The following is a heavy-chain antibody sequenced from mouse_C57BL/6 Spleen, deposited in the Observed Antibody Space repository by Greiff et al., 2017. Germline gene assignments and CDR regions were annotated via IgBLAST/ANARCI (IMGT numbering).Heavy chain of an antibody. CDR2: ISSGSSTI. J-gene: IGHJ1*03. CDR3: ARGTPWYFDV. V-gene: IGHV5-17*01. D-gene: IGHD3-3*01. Sequence: VQLQQSGGGLVKPGGSLKLSCAASGFTFSDYGMHWVRQAPEKGLEWVAYISSGSSTIYYADTVKGRFTISRDNAKNTLFLQMTSLRSEDTVMYYCARGTPWYFDVWGTGTTVTVSS. CDR1: GFTFSDYG.